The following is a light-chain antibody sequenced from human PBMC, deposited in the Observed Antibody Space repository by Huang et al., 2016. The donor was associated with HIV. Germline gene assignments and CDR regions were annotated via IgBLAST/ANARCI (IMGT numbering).Light chain of an antibody. J-gene: IGKJ3*01. CDR2: WAS. Sequence: DIVMTQSPESLAVSLGERATINCRSSQSVLNTDNNRDYLAWYQQKPGQRPRLLIYWASTREAGVPDRFLGTGSGTDFPLTISNLQAEDVAVYFCQQYYDTPLTFGPGTKVDIK. CDR1: QSVLNTDNNRDY. CDR3: QQYYDTPLT. V-gene: IGKV4-1*01.